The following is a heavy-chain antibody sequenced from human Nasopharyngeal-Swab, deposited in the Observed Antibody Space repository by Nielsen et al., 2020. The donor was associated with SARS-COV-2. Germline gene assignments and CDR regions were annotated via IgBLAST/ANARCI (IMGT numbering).Heavy chain of an antibody. Sequence: GESLKISCAASGFTFSRYTMHWVRQAPGKRLEWVAVISYDGSNKYYADSVKGRFTISRDISKNTLYLQMNSLRAEETAVFYCASTPLDSSGYYYAFHYWGRGTLVTVSS. CDR3: ASTPLDSSGYYYAFHY. D-gene: IGHD3-22*01. J-gene: IGHJ4*02. CDR2: ISYDGSNK. CDR1: GFTFSRYT. V-gene: IGHV3-30-3*01.